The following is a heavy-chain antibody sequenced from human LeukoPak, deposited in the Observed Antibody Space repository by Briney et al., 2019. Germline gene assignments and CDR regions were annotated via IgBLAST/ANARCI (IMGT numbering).Heavy chain of an antibody. D-gene: IGHD2-21*02. CDR3: ARVPIVVVTAIYFDY. V-gene: IGHV4-39*07. CDR2: IYCSGST. J-gene: IGHJ4*02. Sequence: SGTLSLTCTVSGGSISSSSYYWGWIRQPPGKGLEWFGSIYCSGSTYYNPSLKSRVTISVDTSKNQFSLKLSSVTAADTAVYYCARVPIVVVTAIYFDYWGQGTLVTVSS. CDR1: GGSISSSSYY.